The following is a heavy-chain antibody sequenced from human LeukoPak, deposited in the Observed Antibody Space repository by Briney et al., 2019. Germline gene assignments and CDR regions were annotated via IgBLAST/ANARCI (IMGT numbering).Heavy chain of an antibody. J-gene: IGHJ4*02. Sequence: ASVKVSCKASGGTFSSYAISWVRQAPGQGLEWMGGIIPIFGTANYAQKFQGRVTITTDESTSTAYMELSSLRSEDTAVYYCARGPEAPILTGLYYFDYWGQGTLVTVSS. CDR2: IIPIFGTA. CDR1: GGTFSSYA. CDR3: ARGPEAPILTGLYYFDY. D-gene: IGHD3-9*01. V-gene: IGHV1-69*05.